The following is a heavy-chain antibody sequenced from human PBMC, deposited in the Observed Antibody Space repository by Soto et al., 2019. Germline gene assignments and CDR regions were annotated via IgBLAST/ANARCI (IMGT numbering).Heavy chain of an antibody. D-gene: IGHD2-8*02. J-gene: IGHJ6*02. CDR3: ARGDRTGTYAYSWPFKYGVDV. CDR2: IWYDGSNK. CDR1: GFTFNTYG. Sequence: QVQLVESGGGVVQPGGSLRLSCTTSGFTFNTYGMYWVRQAPGKGLEWVAIIWYDGSNKYYGDSVKGRFTISSHNSKNTLYLQMNNLRAEDRALYDCARGDRTGTYAYSWPFKYGVDVWGQGTTVTVS. V-gene: IGHV3-33*08.